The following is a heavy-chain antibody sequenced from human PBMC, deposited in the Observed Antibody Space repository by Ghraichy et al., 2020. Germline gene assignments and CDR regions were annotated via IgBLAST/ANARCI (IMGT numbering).Heavy chain of an antibody. V-gene: IGHV3-7*01. D-gene: IGHD2-15*01. CDR2: IKQEGSAK. CDR1: GFSFSSSW. Sequence: LSLTCAASGFSFSSSWMSWVRQAPGKGLEWVANIKQEGSAKYYVDSVKGRFTISRDNAKKSLYLEMNSLRAEDTAVYYCARAATIAGGTIGNDRWGQGTLVTVSS. CDR3: ARAATIAGGTIGNDR. J-gene: IGHJ5*02.